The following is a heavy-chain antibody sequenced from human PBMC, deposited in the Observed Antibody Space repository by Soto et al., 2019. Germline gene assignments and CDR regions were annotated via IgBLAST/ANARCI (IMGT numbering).Heavy chain of an antibody. CDR3: VREAYIGYGHAIDH. J-gene: IGHJ4*02. CDR1: GVSISSYY. CDR2: NYYSGTT. D-gene: IGHD5-12*01. Sequence: SETLSLTCVVSGVSISSYYWSWIRQPPGKGLEWIGYNYYSGTTNYNPSLKSRVTISVDTSKNQFSLRLTSVTAADTAVYYCVREAYIGYGHAIDHWGKGILVTVSS. V-gene: IGHV4-59*01.